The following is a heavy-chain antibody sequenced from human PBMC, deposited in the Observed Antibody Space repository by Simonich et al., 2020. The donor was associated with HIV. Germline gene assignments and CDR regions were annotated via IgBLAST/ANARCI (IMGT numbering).Heavy chain of an antibody. D-gene: IGHD3-3*01. Sequence: QVQLQGSGPGLVRPSRTRPPPWLAPGYSLSSGYYWGWIRQPPGKGLEWIGSIYHSGSTHYNPSLKSRVTISVDTSKNQFSLKLSSVTAADTAVYYCARVLQFLYAFDIWGQGTMVTVSS. CDR3: ARVLQFLYAFDI. CDR2: IYHSGST. J-gene: IGHJ3*02. CDR1: GYSLSSGYY. V-gene: IGHV4-38-2*02.